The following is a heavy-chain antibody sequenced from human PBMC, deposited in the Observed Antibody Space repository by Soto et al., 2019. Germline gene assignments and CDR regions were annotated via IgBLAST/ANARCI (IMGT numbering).Heavy chain of an antibody. J-gene: IGHJ3*01. CDR3: ATRSGGGGAFDF. CDR1: GFTFNTYE. V-gene: IGHV3-48*03. D-gene: IGHD3-10*01. CDR2: ISSSGSST. Sequence: EVQLVESGGGLVQPGGSLRLSCAASGFTFNTYEMNWVRQAPGKGLEWVSYISSSGSSTYYADSVKGRFTISRDNAKNSLYLKMNSLRAEDTAIYYCATRSGGGGAFDFWGQGTMVTVSS.